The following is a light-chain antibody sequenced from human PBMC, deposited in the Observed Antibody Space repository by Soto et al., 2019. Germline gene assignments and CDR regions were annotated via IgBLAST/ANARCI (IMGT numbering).Light chain of an antibody. V-gene: IGLV2-14*01. CDR1: SSDVGGYNY. J-gene: IGLJ3*02. Sequence: QSALTQPASVAGSLGQSITISCTGTSSDVGGYNYVSWYQQHPGKAPKLMIYEVSNRPSGVSNRFSGSKSGNTASLTISGRQAEDAADYYCSSYTSSSTRLFGGGTKLTVL. CDR2: EVS. CDR3: SSYTSSSTRL.